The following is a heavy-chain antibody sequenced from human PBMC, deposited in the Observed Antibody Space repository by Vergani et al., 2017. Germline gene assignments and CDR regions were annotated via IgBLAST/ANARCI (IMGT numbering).Heavy chain of an antibody. D-gene: IGHD2-2*02. CDR1: GGSFSGYY. V-gene: IGHV4-34*01. Sequence: QVQLQQWGAGLLKPSETLSLTCAVYGGSFSGYYWSWIRQPPGKGLEWIGEINHSGSTNYNPSLKSRVTISVDTSKNQFSLKLSSVTAADTAVYYCARDYCSSTSCYTGARRWFDPWGQGTLVTVSS. J-gene: IGHJ5*02. CDR2: INHSGST. CDR3: ARDYCSSTSCYTGARRWFDP.